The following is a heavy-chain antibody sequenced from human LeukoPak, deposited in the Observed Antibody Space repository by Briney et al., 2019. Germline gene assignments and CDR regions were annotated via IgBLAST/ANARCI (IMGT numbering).Heavy chain of an antibody. J-gene: IGHJ4*02. V-gene: IGHV4-31*03. CDR3: ARTHITGTDYFDY. CDR2: IYYSGSP. Sequence: SQTLSLTCTVSGVAISSGAYYWSWVRQHPGKGLEWIAYIYYSGSPYYNLSLKSRVTISVDTSNNQFSLKLSSVTAADTAVYYCARTHITGTDYFDYWGQGTLVTVPT. D-gene: IGHD1-20*01. CDR1: GVAISSGAYY.